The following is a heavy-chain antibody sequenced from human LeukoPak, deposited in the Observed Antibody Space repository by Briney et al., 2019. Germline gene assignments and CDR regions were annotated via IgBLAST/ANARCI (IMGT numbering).Heavy chain of an antibody. CDR2: INHSGST. CDR1: GFTFSTYW. J-gene: IGHJ4*02. V-gene: IGHV4-34*01. Sequence: GSLRLSCAASGFTFSTYWMNWYRQAPGKGLEWIGEINHSGSTNYNPSLKSRVTISVDTSKNQFSLKLSSVTAADTAVYYCAREGAHLPYYFDYWGQGTLVTVSS. CDR3: AREGAHLPYYFDY.